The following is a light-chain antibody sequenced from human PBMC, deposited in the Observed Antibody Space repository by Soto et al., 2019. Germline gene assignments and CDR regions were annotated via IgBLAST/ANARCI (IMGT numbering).Light chain of an antibody. V-gene: IGKV1-5*01. J-gene: IGKJ5*01. CDR2: DAS. Sequence: DIKMSQSPSTLSASVGDRVTITCRASQSISSWLAWYQQKPGKAPKLLIYDASGLESGVPSRFSGSGSGTEFTLTISSLQPDDFATYYCQQYNSYSFTFGQRTRLAIK. CDR1: QSISSW. CDR3: QQYNSYSFT.